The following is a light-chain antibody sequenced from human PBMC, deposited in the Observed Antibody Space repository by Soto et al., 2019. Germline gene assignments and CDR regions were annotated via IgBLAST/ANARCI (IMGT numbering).Light chain of an antibody. J-gene: IGLJ3*02. Sequence: QSALTQPASVSGSPGQSITISCTGTSSDVGGYNYVSWYQQHPGKAPKLMIYEVSNRPSGVSNRFSGSKSGNTASLTISGLQAEDEADYYCRSYTSSSTRVFGGGTNVPVL. CDR2: EVS. CDR3: RSYTSSSTRV. V-gene: IGLV2-14*01. CDR1: SSDVGGYNY.